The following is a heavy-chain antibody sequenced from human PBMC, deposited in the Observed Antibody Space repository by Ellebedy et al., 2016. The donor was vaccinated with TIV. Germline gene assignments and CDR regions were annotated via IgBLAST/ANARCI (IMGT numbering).Heavy chain of an antibody. J-gene: IGHJ4*02. CDR3: VRDLGEVGSASIFFDY. V-gene: IGHV1-18*01. CDR1: GYTFTDFG. Sequence: ASVKVSXXASGYTFTDFGISWVRQAPGQGLEWMGWISAYNGNKRYAQRVQGRVAMTTDTSTSTAYMELRSLRSDDTAVYYCVRDLGEVGSASIFFDYWGQGTLVTVSS. CDR2: ISAYNGNK. D-gene: IGHD3-10*01.